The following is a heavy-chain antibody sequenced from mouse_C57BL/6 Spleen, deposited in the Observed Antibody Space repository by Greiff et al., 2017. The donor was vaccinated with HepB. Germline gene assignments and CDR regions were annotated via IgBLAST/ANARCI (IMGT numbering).Heavy chain of an antibody. CDR1: GYTFTSYD. Sequence: QVQLQQSGPELVKPGASVKLSCKASGYTFTSYDINWVKQRPGQGLEWIGWIYPRDGSTKYNEKFKGKATLTVDTSSSTAYMELHSLTSEDSAVYVCARRGVDGYCWFAYWGQGTLVTVSA. V-gene: IGHV1-85*01. J-gene: IGHJ3*01. D-gene: IGHD2-3*01. CDR3: ARRGVDGYCWFAY. CDR2: IYPRDGST.